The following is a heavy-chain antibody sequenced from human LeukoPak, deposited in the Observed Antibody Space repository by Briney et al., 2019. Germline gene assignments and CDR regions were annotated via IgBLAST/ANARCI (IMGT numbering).Heavy chain of an antibody. V-gene: IGHV3-66*01. J-gene: IGHJ4*02. CDR3: ASSSYCSSASCYDY. D-gene: IGHD2-2*01. CDR1: GFTVSSNH. CDR2: IYSGGSN. Sequence: GGSLRLSCAVSGFTVSSNHVCWVRHAPEKGVEWVSNIYSGGSNYYADSVKGRFTSSRNNSKNTLYHQMNSLITEDTAVYYCASSSYCSSASCYDYWGQGTLVTVSS.